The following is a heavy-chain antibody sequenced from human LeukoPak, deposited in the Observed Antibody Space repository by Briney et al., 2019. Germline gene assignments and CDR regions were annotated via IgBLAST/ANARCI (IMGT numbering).Heavy chain of an antibody. Sequence: ASVKVSCKASGGTFSSYAISWVRQAPGQGLEWMGGIIPIFGTANYAQKFQGRVTITADKSTSTAYMGLSSLRSEDTAVYYCARAGDVDPNWFDPWGQGTLVTVSS. CDR3: ARAGDVDPNWFDP. D-gene: IGHD3-16*01. CDR2: IIPIFGTA. J-gene: IGHJ5*02. V-gene: IGHV1-69*06. CDR1: GGTFSSYA.